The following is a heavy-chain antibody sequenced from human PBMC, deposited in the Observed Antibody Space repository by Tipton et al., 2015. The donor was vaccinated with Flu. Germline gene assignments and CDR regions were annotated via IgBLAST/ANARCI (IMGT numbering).Heavy chain of an antibody. J-gene: IGHJ6*02. Sequence: QVQLVQSGAEVKKPGSSVKVSCKASGGTFSSYGISWVRQAPGQGLEWMGRIITILGTAEYGQKFQGRVTITADKSTGTAHMGLSGLRFEDTAVYYCAKSLPTVVLKVVGLDVWGQGTTFTVSS. V-gene: IGHV1-69*04. CDR1: GGTFSSYG. D-gene: IGHD4-23*01. CDR2: IITILGTA. CDR3: AKSLPTVVLKVVGLDV.